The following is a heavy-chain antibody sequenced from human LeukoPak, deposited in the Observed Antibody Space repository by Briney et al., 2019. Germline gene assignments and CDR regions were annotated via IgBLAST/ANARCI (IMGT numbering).Heavy chain of an antibody. D-gene: IGHD6-19*01. CDR3: ARDRVGVGSSGWEN. J-gene: IGHJ4*02. CDR1: GGTFSSYA. Sequence: ASVKVSCKASGGTFSSYAISWVRQATGQGLEWMGWMNPNSGNTGYVQKFQGRVTMTRDTSISTAYMELSSLTSEDTAIYYCARDRVGVGSSGWENWGQGTLVTVSS. CDR2: MNPNSGNT. V-gene: IGHV1-8*02.